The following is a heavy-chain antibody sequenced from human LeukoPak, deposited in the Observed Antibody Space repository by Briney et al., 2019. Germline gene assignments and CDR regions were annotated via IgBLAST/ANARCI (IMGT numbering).Heavy chain of an antibody. V-gene: IGHV4-39*01. Sequence: SETLSLTCIVSGGSISSSSYYWGWIRQPPGKGLEWIGSMYYSGSTYYNPSLKSRVTISVDTSKNQFSLKLSSVTAADTAVYYCARLGSVTMIRGVIDWGQGTLVTVSS. J-gene: IGHJ4*02. CDR1: GGSISSSSYY. D-gene: IGHD3-10*01. CDR3: ARLGSVTMIRGVID. CDR2: MYYSGST.